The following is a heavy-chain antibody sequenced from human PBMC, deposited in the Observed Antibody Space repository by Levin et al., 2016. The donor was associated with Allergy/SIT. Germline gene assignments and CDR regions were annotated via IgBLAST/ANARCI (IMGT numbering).Heavy chain of an antibody. Sequence: SLKISCVASGFTFDDYAMHWVRQAPGKGLEWVSGISWNSGSIAYADSVKGRFTISRDNAKNSLYLQMSSLRTEDTALYYCTKDMASGPGTGHSWGQGTLVTVSS. CDR3: TKDMASGPGTGHS. D-gene: IGHD3-10*01. CDR1: GFTFDDYA. CDR2: ISWNSGSI. V-gene: IGHV3-9*01. J-gene: IGHJ1*01.